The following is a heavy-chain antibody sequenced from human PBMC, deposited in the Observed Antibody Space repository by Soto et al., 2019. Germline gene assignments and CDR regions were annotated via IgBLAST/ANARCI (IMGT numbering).Heavy chain of an antibody. V-gene: IGHV1-69*13. CDR3: ARRRELLLHADYYYGMDV. CDR2: IIPIFGTA. Sequence: GASVKVSCKASGGTFSSYAISWVRQAPGQGLEWMGGIIPIFGTANYAQKFQGRVTITAGESTSTAYMELSSLRSEDTAVYYCARRRELLLHADYYYGMDVWGQGTTVTVSS. D-gene: IGHD1-26*01. J-gene: IGHJ6*02. CDR1: GGTFSSYA.